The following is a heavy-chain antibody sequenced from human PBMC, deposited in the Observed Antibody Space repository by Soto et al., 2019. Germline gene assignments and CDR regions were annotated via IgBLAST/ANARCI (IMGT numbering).Heavy chain of an antibody. CDR1: GGSISSGGYY. CDR3: AREREYYYYGMDV. J-gene: IGHJ6*02. CDR2: IYYSGST. V-gene: IGHV4-31*03. Sequence: QVQLQESGPGLVKPSQTLSLTCTVSGGSISSGGYYWSWIRKHPGKGLEWIGYIYYSGSTYYNPSLQSRVTISVDTSKHQFSLKLRSVTAADTAVYYCAREREYYYYGMDVWGQGTTVTVSS.